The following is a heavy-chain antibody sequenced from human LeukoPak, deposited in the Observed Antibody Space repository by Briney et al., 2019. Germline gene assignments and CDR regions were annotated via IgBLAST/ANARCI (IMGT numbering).Heavy chain of an antibody. D-gene: IGHD2-15*01. Sequence: GASVKVSCKASGYTFTGYYMHWVRQAPGQGLEWMGWINPNSGGTNYAQKFQGRVTMTRDTSISTAYMELSRLRSDDTAVYYCARGPYCSGGTCYSQYFDYWGQGTLVTVSS. J-gene: IGHJ4*02. CDR2: INPNSGGT. V-gene: IGHV1-2*02. CDR3: ARGPYCSGGTCYSQYFDY. CDR1: GYTFTGYY.